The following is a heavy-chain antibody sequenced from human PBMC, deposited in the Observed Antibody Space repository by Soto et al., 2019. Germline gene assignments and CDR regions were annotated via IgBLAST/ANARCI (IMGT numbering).Heavy chain of an antibody. V-gene: IGHV4-4*02. J-gene: IGHJ6*02. CDR1: GGSISSSNW. D-gene: IGHD2-15*01. CDR3: ARVAWASGGSGYYYYGMDV. Sequence: SETLSLTCAVSGGSISSSNWWSWVRQPPGKGLEWIGEIYHSGSTNYNPSLKSRVTISVDKSKNQFSLKLSSVTAADTAVYYCARVAWASGGSGYYYYGMDVWGQGTTVTVSS. CDR2: IYHSGST.